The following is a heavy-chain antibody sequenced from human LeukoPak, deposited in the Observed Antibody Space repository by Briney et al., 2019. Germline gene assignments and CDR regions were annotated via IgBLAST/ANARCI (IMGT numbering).Heavy chain of an antibody. J-gene: IGHJ4*02. CDR3: ARDRVRYFDAEPSDY. CDR1: GYTFTSYG. Sequence: GASVKVSCKASGYTFTSYGISWVRQAPGQGLEWMGWISAYNGNTNYAQKLQGRVTMTTDTSTSTAYMELRSLRSDDTAVYYCARDRVRYFDAEPSDYWGQGTLVTVSS. CDR2: ISAYNGNT. D-gene: IGHD3-9*01. V-gene: IGHV1-18*01.